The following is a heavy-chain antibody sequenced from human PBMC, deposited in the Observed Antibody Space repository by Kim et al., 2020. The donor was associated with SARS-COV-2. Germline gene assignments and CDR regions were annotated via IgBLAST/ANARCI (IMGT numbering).Heavy chain of an antibody. CDR1: GFTFSSYN. Sequence: GGSLRLSCAASGFTFSSYNMNWFRQAPGKGLEWVSAISGRSSYRYYADSVKGRFTISRDNAKNSLYLQLNSLRAEDTAVYYCARDRRTPNYYNAMDVWG. J-gene: IGHJ6*02. V-gene: IGHV3-21*01. CDR3: ARDRRTPNYYNAMDV. CDR2: ISGRSSYR.